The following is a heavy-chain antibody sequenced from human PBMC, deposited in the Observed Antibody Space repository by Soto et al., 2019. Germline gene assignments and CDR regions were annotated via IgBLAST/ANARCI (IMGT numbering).Heavy chain of an antibody. D-gene: IGHD6-13*01. CDR2: ISGSGGST. V-gene: IGHV3-23*01. J-gene: IGHJ4*02. Sequence: EVQLLESGGGLVQPGGSLRLSCAASGFTFSSYAMSWVRQAPGKGLEWVSAISGSGGSTYCADSVKGRFTISRDSSKNTLDLQMNSLRAEDTAVYYCAMAGGIATAGAFNYWGQGTLVTVSS. CDR3: AMAGGIATAGAFNY. CDR1: GFTFSSYA.